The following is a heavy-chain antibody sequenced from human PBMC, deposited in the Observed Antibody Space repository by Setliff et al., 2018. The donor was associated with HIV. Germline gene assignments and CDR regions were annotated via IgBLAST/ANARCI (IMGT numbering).Heavy chain of an antibody. Sequence: LSLTCAVYGGSFSGYYWSWIRQPPGKGLEWIGEINHSGSTNYNMSLWSRVTISLDASRNQFSLELISVAAADTAVYYCARATFSSSWYPFDGFDIWGQGTPVTVSS. CDR2: INHSGST. J-gene: IGHJ3*02. D-gene: IGHD6-13*01. CDR3: ARATFSSSWYPFDGFDI. V-gene: IGHV4-34*01. CDR1: GGSFSGYY.